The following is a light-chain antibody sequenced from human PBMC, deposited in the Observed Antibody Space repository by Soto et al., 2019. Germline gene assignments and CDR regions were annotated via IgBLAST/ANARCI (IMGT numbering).Light chain of an antibody. J-gene: IGLJ2*01. CDR2: GNS. Sequence: QSVLTQPLSVSGAPGQRVTISCTGSSSNIGAGYDVHWYQQLPGTAPKLLIYGNSNRPSGVPDRFSGSKSGTSASLAITGLQAEDEAGYYCQSYDSSLSGVVFGGGTKVTVL. V-gene: IGLV1-40*01. CDR3: QSYDSSLSGVV. CDR1: SSNIGAGYD.